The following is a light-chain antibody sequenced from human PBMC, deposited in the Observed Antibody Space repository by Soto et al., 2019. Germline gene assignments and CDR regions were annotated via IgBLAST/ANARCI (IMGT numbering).Light chain of an antibody. CDR2: EVS. V-gene: IGLV2-8*01. CDR3: SSYAGSNNFQV. CDR1: SSDVGGYNY. Sequence: QSVLTQPPSASGSPGQSVTISCTGTSSDVGGYNYVSWYQQHPGKAPKLMIYEVSKRPSGVPDRFSGSKSGNTASLTVSGLQAEDEADYYCSSYAGSNNFQVFGTGTNVTVL. J-gene: IGLJ1*01.